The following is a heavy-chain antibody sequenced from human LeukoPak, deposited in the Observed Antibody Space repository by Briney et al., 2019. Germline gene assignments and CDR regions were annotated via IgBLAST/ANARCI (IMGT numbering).Heavy chain of an antibody. Sequence: SVKVSCKASGGTFSSYAISWVRQAPGQGLEWMGGIIPIFGTANYAQKFQGRVTITADKSTSTAYMELSSLRSEDTAVYYCARALELRATDPTYYYYYMDVWGKGPRSPSP. CDR2: IIPIFGTA. CDR3: ARALELRATDPTYYYYYMDV. CDR1: GGTFSSYA. D-gene: IGHD1-7*01. V-gene: IGHV1-69*06. J-gene: IGHJ6*03.